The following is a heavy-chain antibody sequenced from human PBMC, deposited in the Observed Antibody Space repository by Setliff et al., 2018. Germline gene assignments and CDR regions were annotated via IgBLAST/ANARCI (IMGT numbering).Heavy chain of an antibody. CDR1: GGTFSGYA. D-gene: IGHD6-19*01. J-gene: IGHJ6*02. Sequence: GASVKVSCKASGGTFSGYAFSWVRQAPGQGLEWIGGITPIFETAHYAEKFRDRVTITADESTTTAYMELSSLRVEDTAIYYCARGKMDVVAVAGKYCVMDVWGQGTTVTVSS. CDR2: ITPIFETA. CDR3: ARGKMDVVAVAGKYCVMDV. V-gene: IGHV1-69*13.